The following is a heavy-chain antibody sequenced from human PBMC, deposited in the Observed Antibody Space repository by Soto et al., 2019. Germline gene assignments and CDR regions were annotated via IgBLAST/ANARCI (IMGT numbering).Heavy chain of an antibody. D-gene: IGHD6-19*01. Sequence: SETLSLTCAVYGGSFSGYSWTWIRPPPGTGLEWIGEINHSGSTNYNPSLKSRVTISVDTSKNQFSLKLSSVTAADTAVYYCARGRGIAVARRWFDPWGQGTLVTVSS. V-gene: IGHV4-34*01. CDR3: ARGRGIAVARRWFDP. CDR1: GGSFSGYS. J-gene: IGHJ5*02. CDR2: INHSGST.